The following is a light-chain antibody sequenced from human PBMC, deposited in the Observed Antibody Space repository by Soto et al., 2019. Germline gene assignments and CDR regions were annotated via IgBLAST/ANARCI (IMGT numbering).Light chain of an antibody. V-gene: IGKV1-27*01. CDR3: QKYNSAPWT. CDR2: GAS. CDR1: QGISNY. J-gene: IGKJ1*01. Sequence: DIQMTQSPSSLSASVGDRVTITCRASQGISNYLVWYQQKPGKTPKLLIYGASTLQSGAPSRFIGSGSGTDFTHTTSSLQPEDVPTYYCQKYNSAPWTFGQGTKVEIK.